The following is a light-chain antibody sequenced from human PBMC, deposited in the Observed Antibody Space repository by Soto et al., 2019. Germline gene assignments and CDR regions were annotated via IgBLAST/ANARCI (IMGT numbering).Light chain of an antibody. CDR2: AAS. CDR1: QLLSSNF. V-gene: IGKV3-20*01. Sequence: EILLTQAQGPLYFSPGERATLSGRASQLLSSNFLAWYQQKPGQAPRLLIYAASNRATATPGRFSGSGSGTDVTLTISGREPEDVGVAYCQQYGSSPWTFGQGTKVEVK. J-gene: IGKJ1*01. CDR3: QQYGSSPWT.